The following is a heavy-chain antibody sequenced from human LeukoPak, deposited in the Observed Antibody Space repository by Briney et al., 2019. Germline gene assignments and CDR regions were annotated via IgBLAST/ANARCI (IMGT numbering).Heavy chain of an antibody. CDR2: ISSSSSYI. V-gene: IGHV3-21*01. D-gene: IGHD2-2*01. CDR3: ARASDIVVVPAAMPVNLFDY. Sequence: PGGSLRLSCAASGFTFSSYSMNWVRQASGKGLEWVSSISSSSSYIYYADSVKGRFTISRDNAKNSLYLQMDSLRAEDTAVYYCARASDIVVVPAAMPVNLFDYWGQGTLVTVSS. CDR1: GFTFSSYS. J-gene: IGHJ4*02.